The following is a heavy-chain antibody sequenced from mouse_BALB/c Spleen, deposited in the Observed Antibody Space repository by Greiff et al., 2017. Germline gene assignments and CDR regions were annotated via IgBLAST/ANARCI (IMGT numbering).Heavy chain of an antibody. Sequence: EVQGVESGGGLVKPGGSLKLSCAASGFTFSDYYMYWVRQTPEKRLEWVATISDGGSYTYYPDSVKGRFTISRDNAKNNLYLQMSSLKSEDTAMYYCAREGTVVNFDYWGQGTTLTVSS. CDR3: AREGTVVNFDY. J-gene: IGHJ2*01. V-gene: IGHV5-4*02. CDR2: ISDGGSYT. D-gene: IGHD1-1*01. CDR1: GFTFSDYY.